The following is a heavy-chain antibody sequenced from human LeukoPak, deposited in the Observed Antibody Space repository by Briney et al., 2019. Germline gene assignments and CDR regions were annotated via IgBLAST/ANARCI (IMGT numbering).Heavy chain of an antibody. J-gene: IGHJ4*02. D-gene: IGHD3-10*01. V-gene: IGHV3-11*01. CDR3: ARDEALTMAIDY. Sequence: GGSLRLSCAASGFTFSDYYMSWIRQAPGKGPEWVSYISSSGSTIYYADSVKGRFTISRDNAKNSLYLQMNSLRAEDTAVYYCARDEALTMAIDYWGQGTLVTVSS. CDR2: ISSSGSTI. CDR1: GFTFSDYY.